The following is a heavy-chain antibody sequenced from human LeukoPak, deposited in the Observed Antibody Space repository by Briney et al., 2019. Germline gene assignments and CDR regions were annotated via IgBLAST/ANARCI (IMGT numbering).Heavy chain of an antibody. Sequence: GGSLRLSCAASGFTVSSNYMSWVRQAPGKGLKWVSVIYSGGSPYYADSVKGRFTISRDNSKNTLYLQMNSLRAEDTAVYYCVRDSRYCPDVWGQGTTVTVSS. D-gene: IGHD2-15*01. J-gene: IGHJ6*02. CDR1: GFTVSSNY. V-gene: IGHV3-53*01. CDR3: VRDSRYCPDV. CDR2: IYSGGSP.